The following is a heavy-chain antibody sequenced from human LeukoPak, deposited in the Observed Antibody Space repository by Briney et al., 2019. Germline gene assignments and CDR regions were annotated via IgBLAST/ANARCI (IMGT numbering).Heavy chain of an antibody. D-gene: IGHD5-24*01. Sequence: PGGSLRLSCAASGFTFSNYGMHWVRQAPGKGLEWVAVISYDGTNKYYADSVRGRFTISRDNCKNTLYLQMNSVRADDTAVYYCARVKVEMATIGWLDPWGQGTLVTVSS. J-gene: IGHJ5*02. CDR3: ARVKVEMATIGWLDP. CDR2: ISYDGTNK. V-gene: IGHV3-33*01. CDR1: GFTFSNYG.